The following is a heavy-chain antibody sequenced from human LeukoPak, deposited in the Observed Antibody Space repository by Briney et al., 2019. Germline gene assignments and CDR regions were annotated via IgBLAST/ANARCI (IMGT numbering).Heavy chain of an antibody. J-gene: IGHJ4*02. Sequence: GASVKVSGKASGYTFTSYGISWVRQAPGQGLEWMGWIRAYNGNTNYAQKLQGRVTMTTDTSTSTAYMELRSLRSDDTAVYYCARGSPHYYDSSGYPPSDYWGQGTLVTVSS. CDR1: GYTFTSYG. CDR2: IRAYNGNT. D-gene: IGHD3-22*01. V-gene: IGHV1-18*01. CDR3: ARGSPHYYDSSGYPPSDY.